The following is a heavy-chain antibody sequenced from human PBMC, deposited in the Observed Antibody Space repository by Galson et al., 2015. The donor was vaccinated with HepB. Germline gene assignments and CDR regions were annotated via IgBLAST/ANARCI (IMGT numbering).Heavy chain of an antibody. V-gene: IGHV4-34*01. J-gene: IGHJ1*01. CDR2: VNRGGSA. CDR1: RGSFTNYD. CDR3: VAGPFGPRFQFWYSPVYLQH. Sequence: ETLSLTCGVSRGSFTNYDWNWVRQAPGKGPEWIGEVNRGGSANVNPSLQSRVAITRDTSKSQFSLRLSSITAADTAMYYCVAGPFGPRFQFWYSPVYLQHWGRGTQVIVSS. D-gene: IGHD2-21*01.